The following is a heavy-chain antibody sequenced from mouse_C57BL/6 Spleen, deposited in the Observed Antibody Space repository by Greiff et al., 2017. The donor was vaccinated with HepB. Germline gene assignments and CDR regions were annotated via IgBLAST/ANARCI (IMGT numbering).Heavy chain of an antibody. J-gene: IGHJ1*03. D-gene: IGHD1-1*01. CDR3: VPYYGSSYGYFDV. V-gene: IGHV5-17*01. CDR1: GFTFSDYG. CDR2: ISSGSSTI. Sequence: VESGGGLVKPGGSLKLSCAASGFTFSDYGMHWVRQAPEKGLEWVAYISSGSSTIYYADTVKGRFTISSDNAKNTLFLQMTSLRSEDTAMYYCVPYYGSSYGYFDVWGTGTTVTVSS.